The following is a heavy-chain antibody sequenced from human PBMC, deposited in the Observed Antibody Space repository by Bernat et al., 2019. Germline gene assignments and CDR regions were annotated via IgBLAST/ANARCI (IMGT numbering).Heavy chain of an antibody. J-gene: IGHJ4*02. CDR1: GFTFSSYA. CDR2: ISYDGSNK. CDR3: ARSSGGRPLVNY. Sequence: QVQLVESGGGVVQPGRSLRLSCAASGFTFSSYAMHWVRQAPGKGLEWVAVISYDGSNKYYADSVKGRFTISRDNAKNSLYLQMNSLRAEDTAVYYCARSSGGRPLVNYWGQGTLVTVSS. D-gene: IGHD3-10*01. V-gene: IGHV3-30-3*01.